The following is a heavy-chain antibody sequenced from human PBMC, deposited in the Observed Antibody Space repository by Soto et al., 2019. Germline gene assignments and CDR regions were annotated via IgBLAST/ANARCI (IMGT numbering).Heavy chain of an antibody. CDR1: GFTFDDYA. CDR3: AKAAFGYSSSWYHNGYFDY. J-gene: IGHJ4*02. D-gene: IGHD6-13*01. CDR2: ISWNSGSI. V-gene: IGHV3-9*01. Sequence: GGSLRLSCAASGFTFDDYAMHWVRQAPGKGLEWVSGISWNSGSIGYADSVKGRFTISRDNAKNSLYLQMNSLRAEDTALYYCAKAAFGYSSSWYHNGYFDYWGQGTLVTVSS.